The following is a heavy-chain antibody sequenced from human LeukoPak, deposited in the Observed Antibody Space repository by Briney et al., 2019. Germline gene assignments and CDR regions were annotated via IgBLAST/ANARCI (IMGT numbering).Heavy chain of an antibody. CDR1: GFTFSSYS. J-gene: IGHJ6*02. Sequence: PGGSLRLSCAASGFTFSSYSMNWVRQAPGKGLEWVSSISSSSSYIYYADSVKGRFTISRDNAKNSLYLQMNSLRAEDTAVYYCASPRGSSWSYYYYYGMDVWGQGTTVTVSS. D-gene: IGHD6-13*01. CDR2: ISSSSSYI. V-gene: IGHV3-21*01. CDR3: ASPRGSSWSYYYYYGMDV.